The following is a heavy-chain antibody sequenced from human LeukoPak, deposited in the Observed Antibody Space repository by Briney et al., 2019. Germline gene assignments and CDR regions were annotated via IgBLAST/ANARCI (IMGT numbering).Heavy chain of an antibody. D-gene: IGHD3-22*01. Sequence: ASVKVSCKASGYTFTGYYMHWVRQAPGQGLEWMGWINPNSGGTNYAQKFQGRVTMTRDTSISTAYMELSRLRSDYTAVYYCARVPYYDSSGRPGGYFDYWGQGTLVTVSS. CDR1: GYTFTGYY. CDR2: INPNSGGT. CDR3: ARVPYYDSSGRPGGYFDY. V-gene: IGHV1-2*02. J-gene: IGHJ4*02.